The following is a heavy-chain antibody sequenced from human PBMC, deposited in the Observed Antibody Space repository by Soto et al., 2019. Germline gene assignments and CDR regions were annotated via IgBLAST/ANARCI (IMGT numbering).Heavy chain of an antibody. Sequence: GGSLRLSCAASGFTFNSYGMHWVRQAPGKGLEWVAVISYDGSDKYYADSVKGRFTISRDNSKNTLYLQMNSLRAEDTAVYYCSKDLDGLQGLVDSSFCFDYWGQGTLVTVSS. V-gene: IGHV3-30*18. CDR3: SKDLDGLQGLVDSSFCFDY. D-gene: IGHD3-16*02. CDR2: ISYDGSDK. J-gene: IGHJ4*02. CDR1: GFTFNSYG.